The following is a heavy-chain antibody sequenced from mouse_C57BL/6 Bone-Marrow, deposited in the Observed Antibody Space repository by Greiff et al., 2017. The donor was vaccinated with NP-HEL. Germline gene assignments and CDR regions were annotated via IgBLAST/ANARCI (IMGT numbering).Heavy chain of an antibody. J-gene: IGHJ3*01. CDR2: INPNNGGT. CDR3: ARNYYGSSYGFAY. Sequence: EVQLQESGPELVKPGASVKIPCKASGYTFTDYNMDWVKQSHGKSLEWIGDINPNNGGTIYNQKFKGKATLTVAKSSSTAYMELRSLTSEDTAVYYCARNYYGSSYGFAYGGQGTLVTVSA. V-gene: IGHV1-18*01. D-gene: IGHD1-1*01. CDR1: GYTFTDYN.